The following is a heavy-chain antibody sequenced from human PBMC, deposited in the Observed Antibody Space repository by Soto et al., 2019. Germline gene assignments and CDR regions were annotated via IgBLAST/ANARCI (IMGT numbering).Heavy chain of an antibody. CDR1: GLTFSDRY. V-gene: IGHV3-72*01. J-gene: IGHJ4*02. D-gene: IGHD4-17*01. Sequence: PGGSLRLSCAASGLTFSDRYMDWVRQAPGKGLEWVGRIRKKTNSYTTEYAASVKGRFIISRDDSTNSLYLQMSSRKTEDTAVYYCTTVTTVDYYFDYWGQGTLVTVS. CDR3: TTVTTVDYYFDY. CDR2: IRKKTNSYTT.